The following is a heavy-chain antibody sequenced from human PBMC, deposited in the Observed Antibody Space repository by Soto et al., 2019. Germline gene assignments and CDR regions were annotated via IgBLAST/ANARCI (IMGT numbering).Heavy chain of an antibody. CDR2: ISRGGSNI. Sequence: QVQLVESGGGLVKPAGSLRLSCAASGFTFSDYYMSWIRQAPGKGLEWVSYISRGGSNIYYADSVKGRFTISRDNAKNSLYLQMNSLRAEDTAVYYCARRLGYCSSTSCYAFDYWGQGTLVTVSS. D-gene: IGHD2-2*01. V-gene: IGHV3-11*01. CDR1: GFTFSDYY. CDR3: ARRLGYCSSTSCYAFDY. J-gene: IGHJ4*02.